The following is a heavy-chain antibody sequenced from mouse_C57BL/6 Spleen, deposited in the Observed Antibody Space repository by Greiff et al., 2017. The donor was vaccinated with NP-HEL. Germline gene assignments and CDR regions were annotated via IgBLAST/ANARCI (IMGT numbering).Heavy chain of an antibody. CDR3: ARGTAQATYFDY. Sequence: VQLQESGPELVKPGASVKISCKASGYAFSSSWMNWVKQRPGKGLEWIGRIYPGDGDTNYNGKFKGKATLTADKSSSTAYMQLSSLTSEDSAVYFCARGTAQATYFDYWGQGTTLTVSS. J-gene: IGHJ2*01. V-gene: IGHV1-82*01. CDR2: IYPGDGDT. D-gene: IGHD3-2*02. CDR1: GYAFSSSW.